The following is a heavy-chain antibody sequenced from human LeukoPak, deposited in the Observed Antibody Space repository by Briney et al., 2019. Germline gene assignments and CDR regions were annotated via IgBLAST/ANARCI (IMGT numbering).Heavy chain of an antibody. Sequence: SETLSLTCTVSGGSVNTYYWSWIRQLPGKGLEWIGCIYNSGDTDYNPSLKSRVTISVDTSKNQFSLKLASVTAADTAVYYCASHSGSSDGAFDIWGQGTMVTVSS. J-gene: IGHJ3*02. D-gene: IGHD6-13*01. CDR1: GGSVNTYY. CDR2: IYNSGDT. CDR3: ASHSGSSDGAFDI. V-gene: IGHV4-59*08.